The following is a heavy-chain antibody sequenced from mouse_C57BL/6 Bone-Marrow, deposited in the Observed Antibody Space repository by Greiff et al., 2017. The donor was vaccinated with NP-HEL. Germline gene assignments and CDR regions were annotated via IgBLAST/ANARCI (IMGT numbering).Heavy chain of an antibody. CDR2: ISSGSSTI. J-gene: IGHJ3*01. Sequence: EVQVVESGGGLVKPGGSLKLSCAASGFTFSDYGMHWVRQAPEKGLEWVAYISSGSSTIYYAETVKGRFTISRDNAKNTLVLQMTSLMSEDTAMYYCASPYYYGSSPTWFAYWGQGTLVTVSA. CDR3: ASPYYYGSSPTWFAY. V-gene: IGHV5-17*01. CDR1: GFTFSDYG. D-gene: IGHD1-1*01.